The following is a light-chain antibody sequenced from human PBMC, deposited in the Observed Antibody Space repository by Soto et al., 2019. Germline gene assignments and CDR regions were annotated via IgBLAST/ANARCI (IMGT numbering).Light chain of an antibody. CDR1: QSMSRW. J-gene: IGKJ2*03. CDR3: QQYHXFYS. V-gene: IGKV1-5*01. CDR2: DAS. Sequence: DIQMTQSPSTLSASVGDIVTITCRASQSMSRWLAWYQQKAGKAPKLLIYDASSLESGVPSRFSGSGSGTQFTLTISSLQPDDFATYYCQQYHXFYSFGLWTKV.